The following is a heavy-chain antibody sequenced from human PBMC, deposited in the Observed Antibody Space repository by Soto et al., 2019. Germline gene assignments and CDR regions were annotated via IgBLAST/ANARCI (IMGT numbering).Heavy chain of an antibody. CDR3: ARDTGPNGYNYSSFGMEV. D-gene: IGHD5-18*01. CDR2: ISYDGSDK. V-gene: IGHV3-30-3*01. J-gene: IGHJ6*01. CDR1: VFTFSNYA. Sequence: VGSLRLSCASSVFTFSNYAMHWVRHAPGKGLEWVAVISYDGSDKYNANSVKGRFTISRDNSKNTLYLQMNSLRAEDTAVYYCARDTGPNGYNYSSFGMEVWGQGTTVIVSS.